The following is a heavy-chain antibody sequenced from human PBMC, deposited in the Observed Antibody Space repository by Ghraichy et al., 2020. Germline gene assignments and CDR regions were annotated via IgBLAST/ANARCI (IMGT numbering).Heavy chain of an antibody. Sequence: GESLNISCAASGFTFSTYWMHWVRQAPGKGPVWVSRINDDGSSRSHADSVKGRFTISRNNAKSTVYLQMNSLRAEDTAVYLCARGFDTNAFDVWGQGTMVTVSS. CDR3: ARGFDTNAFDV. CDR1: GFTFSTYW. D-gene: IGHD3-10*01. V-gene: IGHV3-74*01. J-gene: IGHJ3*01. CDR2: INDDGSSR.